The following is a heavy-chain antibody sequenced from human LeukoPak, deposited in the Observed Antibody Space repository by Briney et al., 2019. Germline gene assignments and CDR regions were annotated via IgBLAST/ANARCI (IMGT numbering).Heavy chain of an antibody. CDR3: ARVGTMVRPMDV. Sequence: GGSLRLSCAAPGFTFSSYSMNWVRQAPGKGLEWVSSISSSSSYIYYADSVKGRFTISRDNAKNSLYLQMNSLRAEDTAVYCCARVGTMVRPMDVWGKGTTVTVSS. CDR2: ISSSSSYI. D-gene: IGHD3-10*01. CDR1: GFTFSSYS. J-gene: IGHJ6*04. V-gene: IGHV3-21*01.